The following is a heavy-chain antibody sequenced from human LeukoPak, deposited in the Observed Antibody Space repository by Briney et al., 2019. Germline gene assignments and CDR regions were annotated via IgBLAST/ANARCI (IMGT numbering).Heavy chain of an antibody. J-gene: IGHJ4*02. Sequence: SETLSLTCTVSGYSISSGYYWGWIRQPPGKGLEWIGSIYHSGSTYYNPSLKSRVTISVDTSKNQFSLKLSSVTAADTAVYYCARLYGDSSGCWGQGTLVTVSS. V-gene: IGHV4-38-2*02. CDR1: GYSISSGYY. CDR2: IYHSGST. CDR3: ARLYGDSSGC. D-gene: IGHD3-22*01.